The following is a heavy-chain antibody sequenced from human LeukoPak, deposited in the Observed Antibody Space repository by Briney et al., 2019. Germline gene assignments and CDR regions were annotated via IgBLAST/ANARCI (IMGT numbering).Heavy chain of an antibody. Sequence: ASVKVSCKASGCIFTDYFMHWVRQAPGQGLEWMGRINPNGGGLIYAQNFQDRVTMTRDTSINTAYMELSRLRSDDTAVCYCARDLPSTSNWELDYWGQGTPVTVST. V-gene: IGHV1-2*06. CDR2: INPNGGGL. J-gene: IGHJ4*02. D-gene: IGHD7-27*01. CDR1: GCIFTDYF. CDR3: ARDLPSTSNWELDY.